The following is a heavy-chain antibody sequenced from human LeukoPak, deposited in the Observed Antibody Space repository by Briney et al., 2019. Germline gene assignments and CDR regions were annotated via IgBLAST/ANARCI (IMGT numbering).Heavy chain of an antibody. J-gene: IGHJ6*03. CDR2: IKQDGSEK. V-gene: IGHV3-7*01. D-gene: IGHD2-2*01. CDR3: ARGVVPAALFRYYYYYMDV. CDR1: GFTFSSYW. Sequence: GGSLRLSCAASGFTFSSYWMNWVRQAPGKGLEWVANIKQDGSEKYYVDSVKGRFTISGDNAKNSLYLQMNSLRAEDAAVYYCARGVVPAALFRYYYYYMDVWGKGTTVTVSS.